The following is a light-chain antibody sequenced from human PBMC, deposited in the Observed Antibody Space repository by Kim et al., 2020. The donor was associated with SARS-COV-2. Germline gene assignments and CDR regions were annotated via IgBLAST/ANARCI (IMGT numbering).Light chain of an antibody. CDR2: GAF. CDR1: QRVSS. Sequence: SLSPGERAPLSCRASQRVSSIAWYQQKPGQAPSLLIYGAFTRATGIPDRFSGSGSGTDFTLTISRLEPEDFAVYFCQQHGSSPITFGQGTRLEI. J-gene: IGKJ5*01. CDR3: QQHGSSPIT. V-gene: IGKV3-20*01.